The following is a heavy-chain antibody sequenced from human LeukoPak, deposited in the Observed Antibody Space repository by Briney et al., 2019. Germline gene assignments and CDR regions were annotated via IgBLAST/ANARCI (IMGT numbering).Heavy chain of an antibody. J-gene: IGHJ4*02. CDR1: GFTFSNYY. CDR3: ARDGNLYDFWSGNTGY. Sequence: GGSLRLSCAASGFTFSNYYMSWIRQAPGKGLEWVANIKQDGSEKYYVDSVKGRFTISRDNAKNSLYLQMNSLRAEDTAVYYCARDGNLYDFWSGNTGYWGQGTLVTVSS. D-gene: IGHD3-3*01. CDR2: IKQDGSEK. V-gene: IGHV3-7*01.